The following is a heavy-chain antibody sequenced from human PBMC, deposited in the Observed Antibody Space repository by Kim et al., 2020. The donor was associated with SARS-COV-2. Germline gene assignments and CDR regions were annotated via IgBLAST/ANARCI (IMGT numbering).Heavy chain of an antibody. Sequence: PSFQGQVTISADKSISTAYLQGSSLKASDTAMYYCARLSSWRHYGYFDLWGRGTLVTVSS. V-gene: IGHV5-51*01. J-gene: IGHJ2*01. CDR3: ARLSSWRHYGYFDL. D-gene: IGHD6-25*01.